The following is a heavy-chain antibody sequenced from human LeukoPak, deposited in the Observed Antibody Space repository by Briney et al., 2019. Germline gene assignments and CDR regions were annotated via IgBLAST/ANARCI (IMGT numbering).Heavy chain of an antibody. D-gene: IGHD6-19*01. CDR2: ISKRGGST. V-gene: IGHV3-23*01. CDR3: AKVKGGSGPFDD. Sequence: GGSLRLSCAASGFTFDNYAMTWVRQAPGKGLEWVSSISKRGGSTYYADSVKGRFTISRDSSKNTLHLQMNTLRAEDTAVYYCAKVKGGSGPFDDWGQGTLVTVSS. CDR1: GFTFDNYA. J-gene: IGHJ4*02.